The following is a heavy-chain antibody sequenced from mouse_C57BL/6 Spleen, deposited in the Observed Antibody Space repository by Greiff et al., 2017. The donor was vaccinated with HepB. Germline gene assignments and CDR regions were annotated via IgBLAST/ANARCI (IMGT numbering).Heavy chain of an antibody. CDR2: VYPGSGSI. J-gene: IGHJ4*01. V-gene: IGHV1-62-2*01. CDR3: ARHERVLWSGAMDY. D-gene: IGHD1-1*02. CDR1: GYTFTEYT. Sequence: VQVVESGAELVKPGASVKLSCKASGYTFTEYTIHWVKQRSGQGLEWIGWVYPGSGSIKYNEKFKEKATLTADKSSSTVYMELSRLTYEDSAVYFCARHERVLWSGAMDYWGQGTSVTVSS.